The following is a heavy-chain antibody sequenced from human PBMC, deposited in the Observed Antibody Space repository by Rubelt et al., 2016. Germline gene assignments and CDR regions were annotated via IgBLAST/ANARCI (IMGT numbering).Heavy chain of an antibody. CDR3: AGGMYSSSWFAI. D-gene: IGHD6-13*01. J-gene: IGHJ3*02. CDR2: INHSGST. Sequence: QVQLQQWGAGLLKPSETLSLTCAVYGGSFSGYYWSWIRQPPGKGLEWIGEINHSGSTNYNPSLKSRVTISVDKSKNQFSLKLSSVTAADTAVYYCAGGMYSSSWFAIWGQGTMVTVSS. CDR1: GGSFSGYY. V-gene: IGHV4-34*01.